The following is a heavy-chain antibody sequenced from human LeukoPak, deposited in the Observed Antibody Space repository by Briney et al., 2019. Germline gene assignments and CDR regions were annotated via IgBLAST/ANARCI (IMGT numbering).Heavy chain of an antibody. CDR1: GYTFTSNY. J-gene: IGHJ5*02. D-gene: IGHD5-24*01. Sequence: GASVKVSCKAFGYTFTSNYMHWVRQAPGQGPEWMGVISPSGASTTYAQKFQGRVTLTRDMSTSTDYLELSSLRSDDTAGYYCARGNSVRDEAWWFNPWGQGTLVTVSS. V-gene: IGHV1-46*01. CDR2: ISPSGAST. CDR3: ARGNSVRDEAWWFNP.